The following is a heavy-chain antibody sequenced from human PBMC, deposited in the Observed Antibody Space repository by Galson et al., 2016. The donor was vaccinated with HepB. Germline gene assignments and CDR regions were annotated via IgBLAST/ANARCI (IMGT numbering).Heavy chain of an antibody. CDR3: AKGNDYGGLQNLGMDV. CDR1: GFTFSSYV. J-gene: IGHJ6*02. CDR2: ISGGGTYS. V-gene: IGHV3-23*01. D-gene: IGHD4-23*01. Sequence: SLRLSCAASGFTFSSYVMSWVRQAPGKGLEWVSVISGGGTYSYSADSVKGRFTISRDNSKNTVHLQIDSLRVEDTARYYCAKGNDYGGLQNLGMDVWGQGTTVT.